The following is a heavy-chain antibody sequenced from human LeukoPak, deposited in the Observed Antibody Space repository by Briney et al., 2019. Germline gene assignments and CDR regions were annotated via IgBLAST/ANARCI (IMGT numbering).Heavy chain of an antibody. CDR2: IYPGDSDT. Sequence: GESLKISCQGSGYSFAGYWIGWVAQLPGKGLEWIGIIYPGDSDTRYSPSFQGQVTFSADKPISTAYLQWSSLKASDTAMDYCTRVMTTLTGFDYWGQGTLVTVSS. CDR3: TRVMTTLTGFDY. D-gene: IGHD4-17*01. CDR1: GYSFAGYW. V-gene: IGHV5-51*01. J-gene: IGHJ4*02.